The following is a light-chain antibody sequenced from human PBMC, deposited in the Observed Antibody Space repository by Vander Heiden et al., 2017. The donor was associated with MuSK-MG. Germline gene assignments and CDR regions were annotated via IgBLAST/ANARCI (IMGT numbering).Light chain of an antibody. V-gene: IGKV3-11*01. CDR3: QQRSNCPMT. J-gene: IGKJ1*01. CDR2: DAS. Sequence: EIVLTQSPATLSLSPGERATLSCRASQSVSSYLAWYQQKPGQAPSLLIYDASNRATGIPARFSGSGSGTDFTLTISSLEPEDFAVYYCQQRSNCPMTFGQGTKVEIK. CDR1: QSVSSY.